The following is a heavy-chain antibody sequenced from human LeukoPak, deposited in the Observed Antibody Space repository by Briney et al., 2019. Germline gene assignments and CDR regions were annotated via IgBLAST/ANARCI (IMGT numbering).Heavy chain of an antibody. J-gene: IGHJ4*02. Sequence: ASVKVSCKASGYTFTSYGISRVRQAPGQGLEWMGWISPDNGDTNYAQKLQDRVTMTTDTSTSTAYMELRSLTSDDTAVYYCARDHRFGEFPDYWGQGTLVTVSS. CDR3: ARDHRFGEFPDY. V-gene: IGHV1-18*01. D-gene: IGHD3-10*01. CDR1: GYTFTSYG. CDR2: ISPDNGDT.